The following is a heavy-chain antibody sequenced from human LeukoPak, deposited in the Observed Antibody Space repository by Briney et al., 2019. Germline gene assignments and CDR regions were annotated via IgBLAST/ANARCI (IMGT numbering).Heavy chain of an antibody. J-gene: IGHJ2*01. Sequence: PGGSLRLSCSASGFIFSNYAMHWVRQAPGKGLKDVSGISSNGGSTYYADSVRDRFTISRDNSKNTLYLQMSSLRTEDTAMYYCVKLAAPGAIWYFDLWGRGTLVTVSS. D-gene: IGHD3-10*01. CDR3: VKLAAPGAIWYFDL. CDR1: GFIFSNYA. CDR2: ISSNGGST. V-gene: IGHV3-64D*09.